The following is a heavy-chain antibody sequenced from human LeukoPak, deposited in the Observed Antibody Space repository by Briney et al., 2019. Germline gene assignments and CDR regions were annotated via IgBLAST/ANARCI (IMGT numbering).Heavy chain of an antibody. V-gene: IGHV4-39*07. D-gene: IGHD3-22*01. CDR1: GGSISSTTYY. J-gene: IGHJ4*02. Sequence: SETLSLTCIISGGSISSTTYYWGWIRQPPGKGLEWIGTLYYSGKTYYNPSLKSRVTISIDTSKNQFSLKLTSATAADTAVYYCARVIRRYYDSSGYHEGLVYWGQGTLVTVSS. CDR2: LYYSGKT. CDR3: ARVIRRYYDSSGYHEGLVY.